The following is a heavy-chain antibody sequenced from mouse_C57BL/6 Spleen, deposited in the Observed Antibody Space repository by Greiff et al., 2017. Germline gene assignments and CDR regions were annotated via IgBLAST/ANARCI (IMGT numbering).Heavy chain of an antibody. Sequence: VQLQESGAELVKPGASVKMSCKASGYTFTSYWITWVKQRPGQGLEWIGDIYPGSGSTNYNEKFKSKATLTVDTSSSTAYMQLSSLTSEDSAVYYCARWGRHYYGRAMDYWGQGTSVTVSS. CDR3: ARWGRHYYGRAMDY. D-gene: IGHD1-1*01. V-gene: IGHV1-55*01. J-gene: IGHJ4*01. CDR2: IYPGSGST. CDR1: GYTFTSYW.